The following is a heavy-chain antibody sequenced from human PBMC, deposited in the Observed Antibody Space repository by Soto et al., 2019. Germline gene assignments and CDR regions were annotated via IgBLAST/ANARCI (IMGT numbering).Heavy chain of an antibody. CDR3: AKDFTPKRLVRDYFDY. CDR1: GFTFSSYA. Sequence: GGSLRLSCAASGFTFSSYAMSWVRQAPGKGLEWVSAISGSGGSTYYADSVKGRFTISRDNSKNTLYLQMNSLRAEDTAVYYCAKDFTPKRLVRDYFDYWGQGTLVTVSS. D-gene: IGHD6-13*01. V-gene: IGHV3-23*01. CDR2: ISGSGGST. J-gene: IGHJ4*02.